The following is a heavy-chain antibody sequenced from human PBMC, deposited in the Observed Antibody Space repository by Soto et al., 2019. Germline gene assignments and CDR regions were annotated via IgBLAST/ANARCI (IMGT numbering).Heavy chain of an antibody. CDR1: GGSISSYY. CDR2: IYYSGST. V-gene: IGHV4-59*08. CDR3: ARHNYGSGSTYFDY. J-gene: IGHJ4*02. D-gene: IGHD3-10*01. Sequence: QVQLQESGPGLVKPSETLSLTCTVSGGSISSYYWSWIRQPPGKGLEWIGYIYYSGSTNYNPSLMSRVTITVETSKNQFALKLNSMTAADTAVYYCARHNYGSGSTYFDYWGQGTLVTVSS.